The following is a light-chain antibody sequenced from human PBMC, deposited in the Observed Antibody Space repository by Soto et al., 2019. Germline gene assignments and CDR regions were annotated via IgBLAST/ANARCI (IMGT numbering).Light chain of an antibody. J-gene: IGKJ5*01. CDR2: GAS. CDR1: QSVSSSY. CDR3: QQRSDWSSIT. Sequence: EIVLTQSPGTLSLSPGERATLSCRAIQSVSSSYLAWYQHKPGQAPRLLIYGASSRATGIPDRFSGSGSGTDFTLTISSLESEDFAVYFCQQRSDWSSITFGQGTRLEI. V-gene: IGKV3D-20*02.